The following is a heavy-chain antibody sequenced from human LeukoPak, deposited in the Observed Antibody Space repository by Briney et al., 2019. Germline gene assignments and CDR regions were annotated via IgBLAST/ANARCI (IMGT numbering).Heavy chain of an antibody. Sequence: ASMKVSCKASGYTFTGYYMHWVRQAPGQGLEWMGWISVYNGHTNYAQNLQGRVTMTTDTSTSTAYMELRSLRSDDTAVYYCARGGRWELPRPYAFDIWGQGTMVTVSS. CDR1: GYTFTGYY. V-gene: IGHV1-18*04. CDR3: ARGGRWELPRPYAFDI. J-gene: IGHJ3*02. CDR2: ISVYNGHT. D-gene: IGHD1-26*01.